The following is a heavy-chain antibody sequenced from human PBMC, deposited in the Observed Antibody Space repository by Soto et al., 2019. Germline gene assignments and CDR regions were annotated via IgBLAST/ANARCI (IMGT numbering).Heavy chain of an antibody. CDR1: GGSISSGGYY. CDR3: ARDRVTMVRGVITHRFDY. CDR2: IYYSGST. Sequence: SETLSLTCTVSGGSISSGGYYWSWVRQHPGKGLEWIGYIYYSGSTYYNPSLKSRVTISVDTSKNQFSLKLSSVTAADTAVYYCARDRVTMVRGVITHRFDYWGQGTLVTVSS. D-gene: IGHD3-10*01. J-gene: IGHJ4*02. V-gene: IGHV4-31*03.